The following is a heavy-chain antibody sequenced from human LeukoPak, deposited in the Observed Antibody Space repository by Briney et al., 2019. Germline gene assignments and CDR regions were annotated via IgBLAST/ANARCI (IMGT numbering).Heavy chain of an antibody. J-gene: IGHJ3*02. Sequence: PGGSLRLSCAASGFTFRDYYMTWIRPAPGKGGEWVSYISNSGGATYYADSVKGRFTISRDTAENSLYLQMSSLEVEDTAVYYCARALLDAFDIWGQGTVVTVSS. CDR2: ISNSGGAT. CDR3: ARALLDAFDI. CDR1: GFTFRDYY. V-gene: IGHV3-11*04.